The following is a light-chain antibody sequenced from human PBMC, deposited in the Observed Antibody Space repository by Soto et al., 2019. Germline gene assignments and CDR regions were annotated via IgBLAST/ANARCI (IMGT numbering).Light chain of an antibody. J-gene: IGKJ1*01. CDR3: QQYDTSPRT. CDR1: QSLGSGY. Sequence: EIVLTQSPGTLSLSPGDRATLSCRASQSLGSGYLAWYQQKPRQAPRILIYAASTRAPGIPDRFSGSGSGTDFSLTISRLEPEDFAVYYCQQYDTSPRTFGQGTKVEI. CDR2: AAS. V-gene: IGKV3-20*01.